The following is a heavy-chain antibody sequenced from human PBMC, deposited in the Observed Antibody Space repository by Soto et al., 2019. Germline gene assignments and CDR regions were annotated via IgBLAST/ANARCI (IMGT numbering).Heavy chain of an antibody. CDR1: GFTVPNNY. D-gene: IGHD1-26*01. V-gene: IGHV1-46*03. Sequence: QVQLVQSGAEVKKPGTSVKVSCKASGFTVPNNYLHWLRLALGQGPVWMGLINPAGDTTSFAPKFRGRVTVTRHTATSTIYMEMRGLRSDDTAFYYCARDRTGAAYFDYWGQGTRVTVS. CDR2: INPAGDTT. CDR3: ARDRTGAAYFDY. J-gene: IGHJ4*02.